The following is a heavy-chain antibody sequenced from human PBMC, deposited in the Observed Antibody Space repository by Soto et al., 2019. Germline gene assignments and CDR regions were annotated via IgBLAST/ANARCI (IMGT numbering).Heavy chain of an antibody. D-gene: IGHD4-4*01. CDR3: TTTPTLTTPL. V-gene: IGHV4-34*03. CDR1: GGSFSGYY. J-gene: IGHJ4*02. Sequence: SETLSLTWAVYGGSFSGYYWSLIRQPPGKGLEWIGEINHSGSTNYNPSLKSRVTISVDTSKNQFSLKLSSVTAADTAVYYCTTTPTLTTPLWGQGTLVTVSS. CDR2: INHSGST.